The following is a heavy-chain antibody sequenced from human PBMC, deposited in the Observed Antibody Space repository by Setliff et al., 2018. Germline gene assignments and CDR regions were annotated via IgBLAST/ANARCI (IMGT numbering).Heavy chain of an antibody. CDR2: TIPMFGTT. Sequence: SVKVSCKASGATFSSHGISWVRQAPGQGLEWMGGTIPMFGTTEYAQKFQGRVTIITDESTSTAYMELSSLTSADTAVYYCAREGVDTRSSTDYRYYMDVWGKGTTVTVSS. D-gene: IGHD5-18*01. J-gene: IGHJ6*03. CDR1: GATFSSHG. V-gene: IGHV1-69*05. CDR3: AREGVDTRSSTDYRYYMDV.